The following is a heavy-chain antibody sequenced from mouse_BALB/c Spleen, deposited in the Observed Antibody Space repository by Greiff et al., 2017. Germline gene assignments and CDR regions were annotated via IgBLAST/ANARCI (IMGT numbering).Heavy chain of an antibody. D-gene: IGHD2-1*01. CDR2: ISSGGSYT. V-gene: IGHV5-6*01. J-gene: IGHJ4*01. Sequence: DVQLVESGGDLVKPGGSLKLSCAASGFTFSSYGMPWVRQTPDKRLEWVATISSGGSYTYYPDSVKGRFTISRDNAKNTLYLQMSSLKSEDTAMYYCGRQGPDYGNYVDAMDYWGQGTSVTVSS. CDR1: GFTFSSYG. CDR3: GRQGPDYGNYVDAMDY.